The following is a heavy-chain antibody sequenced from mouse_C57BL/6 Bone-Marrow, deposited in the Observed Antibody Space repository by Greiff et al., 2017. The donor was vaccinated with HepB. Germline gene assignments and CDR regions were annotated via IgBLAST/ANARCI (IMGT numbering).Heavy chain of an antibody. V-gene: IGHV5-6*01. J-gene: IGHJ3*01. CDR1: GFTFSSYG. CDR3: ARRDRSRGAY. Sequence: VQLKESGGDLVKPGGSLKLSCAASGFTFSSYGMSWVRQTPDKRLEWVATISSGGSYTYYPDSVKGRFTISRDNAKNTLYLQMSSLKSEDTAMYYCARRDRSRGAYWGQGTLVTVSA. CDR2: ISSGGSYT.